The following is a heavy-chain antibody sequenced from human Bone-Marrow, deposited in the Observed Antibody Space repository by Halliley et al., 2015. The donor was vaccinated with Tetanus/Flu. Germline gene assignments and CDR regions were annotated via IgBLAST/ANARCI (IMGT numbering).Heavy chain of an antibody. Sequence: KGLEGVSRLDGAGRTHYIDPVKGRFTISRHSSKNTVDLEMNILTIEDTAVYYCATGGQRLDNWGQGTVVNVSS. CDR3: ATGGQRLDN. V-gene: IGHV3-53*04. CDR2: LDGAGRT. J-gene: IGHJ4*02. D-gene: IGHD6-25*01.